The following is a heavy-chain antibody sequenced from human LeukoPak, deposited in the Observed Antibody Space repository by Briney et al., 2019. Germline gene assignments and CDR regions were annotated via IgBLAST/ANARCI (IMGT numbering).Heavy chain of an antibody. D-gene: IGHD1-26*01. J-gene: IGHJ4*02. V-gene: IGHV4-59*08. CDR1: GGSISSYY. CDR2: IYYSGST. Sequence: SETLSLTCTVSGGSISSYYWTWIRQPPGKGLEWIGHIYYSGSTNYNPSLKSPVTISIETSKNQFSLKLSSVTAADTAVYYCARWMVGALDYWGQGTLVTVSS. CDR3: ARWMVGALDY.